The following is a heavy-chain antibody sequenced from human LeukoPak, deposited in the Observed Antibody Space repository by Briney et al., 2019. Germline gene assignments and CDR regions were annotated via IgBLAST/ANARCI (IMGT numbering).Heavy chain of an antibody. CDR3: AKERSSGWYGTAFDY. J-gene: IGHJ4*02. CDR2: IYYTGST. V-gene: IGHV4-59*01. D-gene: IGHD6-19*01. Sequence: SETLSLTCTVSGGSISSNFWAWIRQPPGKGLEWIGYIYYTGSTNYNPSLKSRVSISIDTSKTQFSLNLTSVTAADTAVYYCAKERSSGWYGTAFDYWGPGSLVTVSS. CDR1: GGSISSNF.